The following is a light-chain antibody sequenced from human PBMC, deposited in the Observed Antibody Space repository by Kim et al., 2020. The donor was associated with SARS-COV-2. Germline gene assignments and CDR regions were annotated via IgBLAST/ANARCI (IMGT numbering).Light chain of an antibody. Sequence: GQAITNSCTGTSSDVGGYNYVSWYQQHPGKAPKLMIYDVSNRPSGVSNRFSGSKSGNTASLTISGLQAEDEADYYCSSYTSSSHVVFGGGTQLTVL. CDR3: SSYTSSSHVV. CDR2: DVS. V-gene: IGLV2-14*03. J-gene: IGLJ2*01. CDR1: SSDVGGYNY.